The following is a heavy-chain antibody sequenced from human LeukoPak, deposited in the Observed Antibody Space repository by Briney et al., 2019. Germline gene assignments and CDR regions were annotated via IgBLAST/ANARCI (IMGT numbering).Heavy chain of an antibody. Sequence: SETLSLTCTVSGGSISSYYWSWIRQPPGKGLEWIGYIYYSGSTNYNPSLKSRVTISVDTSKNQFSLKLSSVTAADTAVYYCARVSLDSSSWYRGGEYYYYYYYMDVWGKGTTVTISS. V-gene: IGHV4-59*01. CDR1: GGSISSYY. CDR3: ARVSLDSSSWYRGGEYYYYYYYMDV. D-gene: IGHD6-13*01. J-gene: IGHJ6*03. CDR2: IYYSGST.